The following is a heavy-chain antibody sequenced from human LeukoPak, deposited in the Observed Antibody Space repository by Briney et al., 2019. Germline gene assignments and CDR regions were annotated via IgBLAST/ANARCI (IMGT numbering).Heavy chain of an antibody. J-gene: IGHJ4*02. CDR2: INWNGGDI. CDR1: GFTFDDFA. D-gene: IGHD3-22*01. V-gene: IGHV3-20*04. Sequence: GGSLRLSCAASGFTFDDFAMSWVRQAPGKGLEWVSYINWNGGDIGYADSVKGRFTISRDNAKNSMYLQMKSLRAEDTAVYYCARELSGDYDSSEIDYWGQGTLVTVSS. CDR3: ARELSGDYDSSEIDY.